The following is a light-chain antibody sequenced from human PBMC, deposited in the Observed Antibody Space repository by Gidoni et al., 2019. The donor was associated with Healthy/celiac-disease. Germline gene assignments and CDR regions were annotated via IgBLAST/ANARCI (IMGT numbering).Light chain of an antibody. CDR3: QQYDNPALT. J-gene: IGKJ4*01. CDR2: D. V-gene: IGKV1-33*01. CDR1: QDISNY. Sequence: DIQMTQSPSSLSASVGDRVTITCQASQDISNYLNWYQQKPGKAPKLLIYDASRFSGSGSGTDFTFTISSLQPEDIATYYCQQYDNPALTFGGXTKVEIK.